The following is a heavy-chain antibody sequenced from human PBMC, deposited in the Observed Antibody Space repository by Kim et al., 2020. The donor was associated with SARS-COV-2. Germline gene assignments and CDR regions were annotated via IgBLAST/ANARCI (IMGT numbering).Heavy chain of an antibody. CDR1: GFTFSSYW. Sequence: GGSLRLSCAASGFTFSSYWMSWVQAPGKGLEWVANIKQDGSEKYYVDSVKGRFTISRDNAKNSLYLQMNSLRAEDTAVYYCARMLFYYGSGSYSYWGQGT. CDR2: IKQDGSEK. CDR3: ARMLFYYGSGSYSY. J-gene: IGHJ4*02. V-gene: IGHV3-7*01. D-gene: IGHD3-10*01.